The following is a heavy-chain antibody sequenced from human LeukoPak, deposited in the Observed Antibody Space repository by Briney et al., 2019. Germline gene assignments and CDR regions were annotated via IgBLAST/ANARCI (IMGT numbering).Heavy chain of an antibody. CDR3: ARLRWGSWFDP. D-gene: IGHD7-27*01. J-gene: IGHJ5*02. CDR1: GFTVSSNY. V-gene: IGHV3-53*01. CDR2: IYSGGST. Sequence: GGSLRLSCAASGFTVSSNYMSWLRQAPGKGLEWVSVIYSGGSTYYADSVKGRFTISRDNSKNTLYLQMNSLRAEDTAVYYCARLRWGSWFDPWGQGTLVTVSS.